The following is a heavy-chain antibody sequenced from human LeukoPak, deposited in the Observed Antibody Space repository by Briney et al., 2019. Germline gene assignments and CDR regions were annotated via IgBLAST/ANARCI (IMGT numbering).Heavy chain of an antibody. Sequence: GGSLRLSCAASGFTFSSYSMNWVRQAPGKGLEWVSSISSSSSYIYYADSVKGRFTISRDNAKNSLYLQMNSLRAEDTAVYYCARDIVVVVAATRDYWGQGTLVTVSS. J-gene: IGHJ4*02. CDR2: ISSSSSYI. V-gene: IGHV3-21*01. D-gene: IGHD2-15*01. CDR1: GFTFSSYS. CDR3: ARDIVVVVAATRDY.